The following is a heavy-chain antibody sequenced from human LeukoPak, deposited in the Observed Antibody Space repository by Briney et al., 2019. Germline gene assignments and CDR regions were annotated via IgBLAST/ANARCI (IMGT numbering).Heavy chain of an antibody. J-gene: IGHJ4*02. CDR1: GVSFSSFA. CDR2: SRGICET. Sequence: VGSLRLSCAAPGVSFSSFAMSWVRQGPAGGLEWVSSSRGICETFYADSVKGRFTLYSDSSRNKVYFQLNNLRVEDTAIYYCAKASWVSSTDAVRWGQGTLVSVSS. V-gene: IGHV3-23*01. D-gene: IGHD3-16*01. CDR3: AKASWVSSTDAVR.